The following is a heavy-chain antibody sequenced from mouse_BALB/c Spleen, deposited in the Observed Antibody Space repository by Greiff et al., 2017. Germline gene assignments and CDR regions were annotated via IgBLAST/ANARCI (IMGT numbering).Heavy chain of an antibody. CDR1: GFSLTSYG. J-gene: IGHJ3*01. Sequence: VQLKESGPGLVAPSQSLSITCTVSGFSLTSYGVHWVRQPPGKGLEWLGVIWAGGSTNYNSALMSRLSISKDNSKSQVFLKMNSLQTDDTAMYYCAREDGYYGGFAYWGQGTLVTVSA. D-gene: IGHD2-3*01. CDR3: AREDGYYGGFAY. CDR2: IWAGGST. V-gene: IGHV2-9*02.